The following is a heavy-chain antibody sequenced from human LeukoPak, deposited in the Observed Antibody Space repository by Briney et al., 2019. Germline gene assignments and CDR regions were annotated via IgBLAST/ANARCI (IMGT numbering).Heavy chain of an antibody. CDR1: GFTFSNYA. J-gene: IGHJ4*02. Sequence: GGSLRLSCAASGFTFSNYAMIWVRQAPGKGLECVSTISASSGGTYYADSVKGRLAISRDDSKRTLFLQMNSLRDEDTAVYYCAKEGFARGGYDLFQWGQGTLVTVSS. CDR2: ISASSGGT. V-gene: IGHV3-23*01. D-gene: IGHD5-12*01. CDR3: AKEGFARGGYDLFQ.